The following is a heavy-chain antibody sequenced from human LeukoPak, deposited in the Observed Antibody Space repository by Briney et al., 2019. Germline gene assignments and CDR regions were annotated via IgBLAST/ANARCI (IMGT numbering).Heavy chain of an antibody. CDR3: ARITYDFWSGYYMPDDP. CDR2: ISIYNGNT. J-gene: IGHJ5*02. Sequence: AASVKVSCKPSGYTLTNYGISWVRQAPGQGLEWMGWISIYNGNTDYAQKLRGRVTMTTDTSTSTAYMELRSLRSDDTAVYYCARITYDFWSGYYMPDDPWGQGTLVTVSS. CDR1: GYTLTNYG. V-gene: IGHV1-18*01. D-gene: IGHD3-3*01.